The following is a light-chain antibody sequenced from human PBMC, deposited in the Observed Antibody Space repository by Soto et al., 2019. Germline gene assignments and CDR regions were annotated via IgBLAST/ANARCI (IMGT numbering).Light chain of an antibody. CDR3: HQYGFSPKT. Sequence: EIVLTQSPGTLSLSPGETATLSCRASQSISSTYLAWFQQNPGQAPRLLIHGASTRATGIPDRFSGSGSGTDFTLTISRLEHEDFAVYYCHQYGFSPKTFGQGTKVEI. CDR1: QSISSTY. V-gene: IGKV3-20*01. J-gene: IGKJ1*01. CDR2: GAS.